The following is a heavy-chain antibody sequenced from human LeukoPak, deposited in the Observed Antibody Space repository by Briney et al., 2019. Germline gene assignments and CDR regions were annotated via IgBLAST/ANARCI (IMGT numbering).Heavy chain of an antibody. CDR2: IKQDGSVK. J-gene: IGHJ4*02. D-gene: IGHD6-13*01. V-gene: IGHV3-7*01. CDR1: GFTFSSYW. CDR3: ARDYSIAAAGIFDY. Sequence: PGGSLRLSCAASGFTFSSYWMSWVRQAPGKGLEWVANIKQDGSVKYYVDSVKGRFTISRDNAKNSLYLQMNSLRAEDTAVYYCARDYSIAAAGIFDYWGQGTLVTVSS.